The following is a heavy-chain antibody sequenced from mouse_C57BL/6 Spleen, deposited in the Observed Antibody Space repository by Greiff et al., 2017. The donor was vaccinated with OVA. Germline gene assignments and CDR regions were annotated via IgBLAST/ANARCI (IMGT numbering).Heavy chain of an antibody. CDR1: GFTFSSYT. CDR3: ARGEGNSDYFDY. CDR2: ISGGGGNT. V-gene: IGHV5-9*01. J-gene: IGHJ2*01. Sequence: EVKLMESGGGLVKPGGSLKLSCAASGFTFSSYTMSWVRQTPEKRLEWVATISGGGGNTYYPDSVKGRFTISRDNAKNTLYLQMSSLRSEDTALYDCARGEGNSDYFDYWGQGTTLTVSS. D-gene: IGHD2-1*01.